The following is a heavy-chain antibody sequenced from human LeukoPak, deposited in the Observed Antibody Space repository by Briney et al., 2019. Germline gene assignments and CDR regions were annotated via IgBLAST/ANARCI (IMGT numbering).Heavy chain of an antibody. Sequence: GGSLRLSCAASGFTFSNYAMSWVRQAPGKGLEWVSSITGSGGSTYYADSVKGRFTISRDNSKNTLYLQMSSLRAEDTAVYYCAKDKGDFWSGHHYWGQGTLVAVSS. CDR2: ITGSGGST. CDR3: AKDKGDFWSGHHY. J-gene: IGHJ4*02. CDR1: GFTFSNYA. D-gene: IGHD3-3*01. V-gene: IGHV3-23*01.